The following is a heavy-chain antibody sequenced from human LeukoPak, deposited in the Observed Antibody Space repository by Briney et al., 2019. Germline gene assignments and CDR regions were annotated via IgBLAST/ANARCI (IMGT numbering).Heavy chain of an antibody. CDR3: ARGGSSNVYYYYMDV. V-gene: IGHV1-8*01. Sequence: ASVKVSCKASGYTFTSCDINWVRQATGQGLEWMGWMNPNSGNTGYAQKFQGRVTMTRNTSISTAYMELSSLRSEDTAVYYCARGGSSNVYYYYMDVWGKGTTVTVSS. CDR1: GYTFTSCD. D-gene: IGHD4-11*01. CDR2: MNPNSGNT. J-gene: IGHJ6*03.